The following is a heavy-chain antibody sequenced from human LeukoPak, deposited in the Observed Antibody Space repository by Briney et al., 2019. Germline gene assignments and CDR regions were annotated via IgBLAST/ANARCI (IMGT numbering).Heavy chain of an antibody. CDR2: ITGSGGRT. V-gene: IGHV3-23*01. CDR3: AKDGGINSGYYYGEYFQH. D-gene: IGHD3-22*01. Sequence: PGGSLRLSCAASGFTFSSYWMSWVRQAPGKGLEWVSAITGSGGRTYYADSVKGRFTISRDNSKNTLYLQMNSLRAEDTAVYYCAKDGGINSGYYYGEYFQHWGQGTLVTVSS. J-gene: IGHJ1*01. CDR1: GFTFSSYW.